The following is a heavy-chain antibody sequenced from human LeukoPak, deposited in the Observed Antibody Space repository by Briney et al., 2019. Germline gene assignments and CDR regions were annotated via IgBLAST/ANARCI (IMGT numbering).Heavy chain of an antibody. Sequence: GGSLRLSCAASGFTFSSYGMSWVRQAPGEGLEWVSAISGSGDSTYYADSVKGRFTISRDNSKNTLYLQMNSLRAEDTALYYCANEVRPNDYWGQGTLVTVSS. CDR2: ISGSGDST. V-gene: IGHV3-23*01. CDR1: GFTFSSYG. J-gene: IGHJ4*02. D-gene: IGHD1-1*01. CDR3: ANEVRPNDY.